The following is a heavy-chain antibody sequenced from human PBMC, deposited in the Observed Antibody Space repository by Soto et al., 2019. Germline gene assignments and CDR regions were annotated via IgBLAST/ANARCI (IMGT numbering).Heavy chain of an antibody. V-gene: IGHV3-23*01. Sequence: GGSLRLSCIASGFTFRNYAMAWVRQAPGEDLECVSAIGTSGTPTLYADSVKSRFSISRDDSRNTVSLQMNSLGVEDTATYYCTRILWSSRRDALDIWGQGTTVTVYS. J-gene: IGHJ6*02. CDR3: TRILWSSRRDALDI. CDR1: GFTFRNYA. D-gene: IGHD2-21*01. CDR2: IGTSGTPT.